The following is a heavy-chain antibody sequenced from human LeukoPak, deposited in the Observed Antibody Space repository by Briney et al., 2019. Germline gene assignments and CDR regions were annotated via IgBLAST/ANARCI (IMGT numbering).Heavy chain of an antibody. Sequence: SETLSLTCTVSGGSISGYYWSWIRQPPGKGLEWIGEINHSGSTNYNPSLKSRVTISVDTSKNQFSLKLSSVTAADTAVYYCARSSPWLVRAFDYWGQGTLVTVSS. J-gene: IGHJ4*02. V-gene: IGHV4-34*01. CDR1: GGSISGYY. CDR2: INHSGST. CDR3: ARSSPWLVRAFDY. D-gene: IGHD6-19*01.